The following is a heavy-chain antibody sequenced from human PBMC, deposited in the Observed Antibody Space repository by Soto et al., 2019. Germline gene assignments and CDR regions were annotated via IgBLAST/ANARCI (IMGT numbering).Heavy chain of an antibody. Sequence: PSETLSLTCTVSGGSISSYYWSWIRQPAGKGLEWSGRIYTSGRTNYNPSLKSRVTMSVDTPKNQFSLKLSSVTAADTAVYYCARDKVIRGSQKADLLWFGEAERNYGMDVWGQGTTVTVSS. J-gene: IGHJ6*02. CDR3: ARDKVIRGSQKADLLWFGEAERNYGMDV. V-gene: IGHV4-4*07. CDR1: GGSISSYY. CDR2: IYTSGRT. D-gene: IGHD3-10*01.